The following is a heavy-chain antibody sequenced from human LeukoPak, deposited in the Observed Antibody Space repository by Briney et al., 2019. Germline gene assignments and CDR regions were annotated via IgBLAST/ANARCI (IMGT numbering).Heavy chain of an antibody. CDR2: FSGSGGST. V-gene: IGHV3-23*01. J-gene: IGHJ3*02. CDR3: SSGNSHAFDI. Sequence: GGSLRLSCAASGFTLSSYAMSWVRQAPGKGLEWVSGFSGSGGSTYYVDSVKGRFTISRDNSKNTLYLQMNSLRAEDTAVYYCSSGNSHAFDIWGQGTMVTVSS. CDR1: GFTLSSYA. D-gene: IGHD4-23*01.